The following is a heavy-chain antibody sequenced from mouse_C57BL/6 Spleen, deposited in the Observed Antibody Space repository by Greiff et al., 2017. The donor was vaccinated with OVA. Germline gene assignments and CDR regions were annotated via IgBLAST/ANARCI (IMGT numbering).Heavy chain of an antibody. J-gene: IGHJ2*01. CDR2: IYPSDSET. Sequence: VQLQQPGAELVRPGSSVKLSCKASGYTFTSYWMDWVKQRPGQGLEWIGNIYPSDSETHYNQKFKDKATLTVDKSSSTAYMQLSSLTSEDSAVYYCARNPSTMITRYYFDYWGQGTTLTVSS. CDR3: ARNPSTMITRYYFDY. CDR1: GYTFTSYW. D-gene: IGHD2-4*01. V-gene: IGHV1-61*01.